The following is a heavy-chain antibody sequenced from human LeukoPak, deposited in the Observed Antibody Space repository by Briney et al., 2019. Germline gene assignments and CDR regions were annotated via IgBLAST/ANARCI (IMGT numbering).Heavy chain of an antibody. CDR2: IYSGGST. J-gene: IGHJ3*02. D-gene: IGHD1-14*01. CDR3: ARQYNYAFDI. Sequence: QPGGSLRLSCAASGFSVSSNYMSWVRQAPGKGLEWVSVIYSGGSTYYADSVKGRFTISRDNSKNTLYLQMNSLRAEDTAVYYCARQYNYAFDIWGQGTMVTVSS. V-gene: IGHV3-66*04. CDR1: GFSVSSNY.